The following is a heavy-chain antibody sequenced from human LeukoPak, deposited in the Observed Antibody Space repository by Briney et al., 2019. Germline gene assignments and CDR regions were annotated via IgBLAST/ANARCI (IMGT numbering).Heavy chain of an antibody. V-gene: IGHV4-34*01. CDR2: INHSGST. CDR1: GGAFSGYY. Sequence: KPSETLSLTRAFFGGAFSGYYWSWIRQPPGKGLEWIGGINHSGSTNYNPSLKSRVTISVDTSKNQFSLKLSSVTAADTAVYYCARGRTANSSSWQLDYWGQGTLVTVSS. D-gene: IGHD6-13*01. CDR3: ARGRTANSSSWQLDY. J-gene: IGHJ4*02.